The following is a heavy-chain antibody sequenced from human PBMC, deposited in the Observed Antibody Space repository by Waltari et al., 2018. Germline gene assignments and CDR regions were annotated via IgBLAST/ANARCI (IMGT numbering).Heavy chain of an antibody. D-gene: IGHD3-3*01. CDR1: GLTFTNYW. CDR2: IKEDGSDK. J-gene: IGHJ4*02. V-gene: IGHV3-7*01. CDR3: ARDAMRDGDFDY. Sequence: EVQLVESGGGLVQPGGSLRLSCAASGLTFTNYWMSWVRQAPGKGLEWVANIKEDGSDKHYVESVKGRFTISRDNAKNSLYLQMNSLRAEDTAVYYCARDAMRDGDFDYWGQGALVTVSS.